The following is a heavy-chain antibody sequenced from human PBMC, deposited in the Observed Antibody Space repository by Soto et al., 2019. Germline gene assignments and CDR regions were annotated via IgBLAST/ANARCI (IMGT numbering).Heavy chain of an antibody. CDR3: AKHLGYWSGGSCDGLFDY. Sequence: EVQLLESGGGLVQPGGSLRLSCAASGFTFSSYAMSWVRQAPGKGLEWVSAISGSGGSAYYADSVKGQSTISRYNSKNTLYRQMNSLRAEDTAVYYCAKHLGYWSGGSCDGLFDYWGQGTLVAVAS. CDR2: ISGSGGSA. J-gene: IGHJ4*02. V-gene: IGHV3-23*01. CDR1: GFTFSSYA. D-gene: IGHD2-15*01.